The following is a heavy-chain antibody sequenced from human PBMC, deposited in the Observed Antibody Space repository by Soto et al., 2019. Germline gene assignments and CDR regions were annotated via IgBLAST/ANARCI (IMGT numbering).Heavy chain of an antibody. CDR3: ARETRYFDWLPDY. CDR1: GFTFSSYA. D-gene: IGHD3-9*01. CDR2: ISSNGGST. Sequence: PGGSLRRSCAASGFTFSSYAMHWVRQAPGKGLEYVSAISSNGGSTYYANSVKGRFTISRDNSKNTLYLQMGSPRAEDMAVYYCARETRYFDWLPDYWGQGTLVTVSS. V-gene: IGHV3-64*01. J-gene: IGHJ4*02.